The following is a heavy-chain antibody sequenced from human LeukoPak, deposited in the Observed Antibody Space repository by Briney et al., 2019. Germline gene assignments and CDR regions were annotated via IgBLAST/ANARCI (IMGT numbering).Heavy chain of an antibody. J-gene: IGHJ6*03. CDR3: ARLSQVGDSSGYRDYYYMDV. Sequence: SGTLSLTCTVSGGSISSYYWSWIRQPPGKGLEWIGYIYYSGSTNYNPSLKSRVTISVDTSKNQFSLKLSSVTAADTAVYYCARLSQVGDSSGYRDYYYMDVWGKGTTVTVSS. CDR1: GGSISSYY. CDR2: IYYSGST. V-gene: IGHV4-59*08. D-gene: IGHD3-22*01.